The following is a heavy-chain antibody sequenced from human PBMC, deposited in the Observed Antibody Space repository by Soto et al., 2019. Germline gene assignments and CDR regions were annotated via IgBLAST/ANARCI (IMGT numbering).Heavy chain of an antibody. CDR2: INDSGSA. CDR3: ARVAEGTYYYDSSGYFDC. Sequence: PSETLSLTCAVYGGSFSGYSWTWIRQSPEKGLEWIGQINDSGSAIYNPSLKSRVTISVDTSKNQFSLKLSSVTAADTAVYYCARVAEGTYYYDSSGYFDCWGQGTLVTVSS. D-gene: IGHD3-22*01. V-gene: IGHV4-34*01. J-gene: IGHJ4*02. CDR1: GGSFSGYS.